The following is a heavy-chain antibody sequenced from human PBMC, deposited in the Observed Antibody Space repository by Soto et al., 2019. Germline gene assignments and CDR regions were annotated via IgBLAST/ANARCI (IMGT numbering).Heavy chain of an antibody. CDR2: IYPGDSDT. V-gene: IGHV5-51*01. Sequence: PGESLKISCKGSGYSFTSYWIGWVRQMPGKGLEWMGIIYPGDSDTRYSPSFQGQVTISADKSISTAYLQWSSLKASDTAMYYCARASASGYSSGWPYDYWDQGTLVTVSS. J-gene: IGHJ4*02. CDR1: GYSFTSYW. CDR3: ARASASGYSSGWPYDY. D-gene: IGHD6-19*01.